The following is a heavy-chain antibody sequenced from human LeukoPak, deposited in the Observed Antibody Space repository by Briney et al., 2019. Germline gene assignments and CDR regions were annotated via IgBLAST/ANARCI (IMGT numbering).Heavy chain of an antibody. D-gene: IGHD6-13*01. CDR3: ARDKREQQLVPGVFDP. CDR1: GGSISSYY. J-gene: IGHJ5*02. CDR2: IYTSGST. Sequence: SETLSLTCTVSGGSISSYYWSWIRQPAGKGLEWIGRIYTSGSTNYNPSLKSRVTISVDTSKNQFSLKLSSVTAADTAVYYCARDKREQQLVPGVFDPWGQGTLVTVSS. V-gene: IGHV4-4*07.